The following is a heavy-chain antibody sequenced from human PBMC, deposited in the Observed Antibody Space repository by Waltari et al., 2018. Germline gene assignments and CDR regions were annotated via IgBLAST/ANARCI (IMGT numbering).Heavy chain of an antibody. CDR3: ARTENGRGAAAGMVGVRGFDP. CDR2: IYYSGST. J-gene: IGHJ5*02. D-gene: IGHD6-13*01. CDR1: GGSISSYY. V-gene: IGHV4-59*01. Sequence: QVQLQESGPGLVKPSETLSLTCTVSGGSISSYYWSWIRQPPGKGLEWIGYIYYSGSTNYNPALKSRVTISVDTSKNQFSLKLSSVTAADTAVYYCARTENGRGAAAGMVGVRGFDPWGQGTLVTVSS.